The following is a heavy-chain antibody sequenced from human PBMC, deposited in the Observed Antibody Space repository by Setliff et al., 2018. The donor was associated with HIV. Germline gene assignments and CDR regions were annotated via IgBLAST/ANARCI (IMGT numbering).Heavy chain of an antibody. Sequence: GGSLRLSCVTSGFNFDDYGMSWVRQAPGKGLEWASGINWNGGSTGYADSVKGRFTISRDYGKNSLNLQMNSLRAEDTAVYYCARWGYSRDGMDVWGQGTTVTVSS. CDR3: ARWGYSRDGMDV. D-gene: IGHD4-4*01. CDR1: GFNFDDYG. J-gene: IGHJ6*02. V-gene: IGHV3-20*04. CDR2: INWNGGST.